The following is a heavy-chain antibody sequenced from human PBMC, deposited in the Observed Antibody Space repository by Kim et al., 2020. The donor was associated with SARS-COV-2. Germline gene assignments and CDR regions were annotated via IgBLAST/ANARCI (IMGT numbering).Heavy chain of an antibody. V-gene: IGHV4-34*01. CDR1: GGSFSGYY. CDR3: ARGPVYYYGSGSYYNHARHVTFDY. D-gene: IGHD3-10*01. Sequence: SETLSLTCAVYGGSFSGYYWSWIRQPPGKGLEWIGEINHSGSTNYNPSLKSRVTISVDTSKNQFSLKLSSVTAADTAVYYCARGPVYYYGSGSYYNHARHVTFDYWGQGTLVTVSS. J-gene: IGHJ4*02. CDR2: INHSGST.